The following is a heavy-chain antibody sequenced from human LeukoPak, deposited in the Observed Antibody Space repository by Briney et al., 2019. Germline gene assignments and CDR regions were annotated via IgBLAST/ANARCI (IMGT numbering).Heavy chain of an antibody. CDR3: ARTGPWYQMTPFWYYYYGMDV. CDR1: GFTFSSYE. D-gene: IGHD2-2*01. CDR2: ISSSGSTI. Sequence: PGGSLRLSCAASGFTFSSYEMNWVRQAPGKGLEWVSYISSSGSTIHYADSVKGRFTISRDNAKNSLYLQMNSLRAEDTAVYYCARTGPWYQMTPFWYYYYGMDVWGQGTTVTVSS. J-gene: IGHJ6*02. V-gene: IGHV3-48*03.